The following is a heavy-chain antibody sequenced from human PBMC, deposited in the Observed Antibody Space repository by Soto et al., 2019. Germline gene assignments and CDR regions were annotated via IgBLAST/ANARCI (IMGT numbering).Heavy chain of an antibody. J-gene: IGHJ3*02. Sequence: GGSLRLSCAASGFTFSSYWMSWVRQAPGKGLEWVANIKQDGSEKYYVATVKGRFTISRDNAKNSLYLQMNSLRAEDTAVYYCARDQQWLVLSGDAFDIWGQGTMVTVSS. D-gene: IGHD6-19*01. CDR3: ARDQQWLVLSGDAFDI. CDR1: GFTFSSYW. V-gene: IGHV3-7*01. CDR2: IKQDGSEK.